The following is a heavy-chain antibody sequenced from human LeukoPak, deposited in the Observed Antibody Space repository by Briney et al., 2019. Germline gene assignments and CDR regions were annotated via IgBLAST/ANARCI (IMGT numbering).Heavy chain of an antibody. CDR2: IYYSGST. V-gene: IGHV4-39*01. D-gene: IGHD6-19*01. Sequence: SETLSLTCTVSGGSISSSSYYWGWIRQPPGKGLEWIGSIYYSGSTYYNPSLKSRVTISVDTSKNQFSLKLSSVTAADTAVYYCARYSSGWHPGDYWGQGTLVTVSS. CDR1: GGSISSSSYY. CDR3: ARYSSGWHPGDY. J-gene: IGHJ4*02.